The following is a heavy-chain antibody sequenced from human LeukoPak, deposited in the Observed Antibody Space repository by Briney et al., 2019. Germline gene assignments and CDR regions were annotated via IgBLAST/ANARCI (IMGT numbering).Heavy chain of an antibody. V-gene: IGHV3-30*04. Sequence: GGSLRLSCAASGFTSSSNAMHWVRQAPGKGLEWVAIISYDGSNKYYADSVKGRFTISRDNSKNTLYLQMNSLRAEDTAVYYCARDRHKYNYDSGGYPPYWGQGTLVTVSS. D-gene: IGHD3-22*01. CDR1: GFTSSSNA. CDR2: ISYDGSNK. J-gene: IGHJ4*02. CDR3: ARDRHKYNYDSGGYPPY.